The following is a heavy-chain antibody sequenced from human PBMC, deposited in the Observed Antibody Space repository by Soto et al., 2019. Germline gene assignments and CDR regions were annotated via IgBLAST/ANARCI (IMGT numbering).Heavy chain of an antibody. CDR1: GFMCSSYG. CDR3: AKATATGGGAFDI. CDR2: ILVDGRT. D-gene: IGHD2-8*02. J-gene: IGHJ3*02. V-gene: IGHV3-23*01. Sequence: XGSLKLACSASGFMCSSYGMSWVRQAPGKGLEWVSTILVDGRTFYVDSVKGRFTISRDSSQNTVYLQMNSLTAGDTALYYCAKATATGGGAFDICGQGTMVTVSS.